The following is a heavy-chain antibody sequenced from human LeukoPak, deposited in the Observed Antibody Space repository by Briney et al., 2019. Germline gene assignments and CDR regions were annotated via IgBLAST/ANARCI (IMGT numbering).Heavy chain of an antibody. Sequence: PGGSLRLSCAASRFTFSTYSMNWVRQAPGKGLEWVSSISSSSSYIYYADSVKGRFTISRDNAKNSLYLQMNSLRAEDTAVYYCARDLKDYCGGDCYSFASDYWGQGTLVTVSS. V-gene: IGHV3-21*01. D-gene: IGHD2-21*02. CDR1: RFTFSTYS. CDR3: ARDLKDYCGGDCYSFASDY. J-gene: IGHJ4*02. CDR2: ISSSSSYI.